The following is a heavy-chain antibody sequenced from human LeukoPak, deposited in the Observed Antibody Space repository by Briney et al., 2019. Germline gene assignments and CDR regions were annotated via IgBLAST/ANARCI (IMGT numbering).Heavy chain of an antibody. J-gene: IGHJ4*02. V-gene: IGHV1-69*13. CDR3: ARDLAAAVVGDC. Sequence: SVKVSCKASGGTFTNYAFSWVRQAPGQGLEWMGGIIPMFSTSRYAQKFQGRVTITADESTSTAYMELRSLRSDDTAVYYCARDLAAAVVGDCWGQGTLVTVSS. CDR1: GGTFTNYA. D-gene: IGHD6-13*01. CDR2: IIPMFSTS.